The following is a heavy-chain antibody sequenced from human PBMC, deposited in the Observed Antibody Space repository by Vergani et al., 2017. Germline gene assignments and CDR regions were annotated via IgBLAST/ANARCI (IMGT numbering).Heavy chain of an antibody. V-gene: IGHV3-9*01. J-gene: IGHJ3*02. D-gene: IGHD3-10*01. CDR3: SKGSGSYGPGAFDI. CDR1: GFTFDDYA. Sequence: EVQLVESGGGLVQPGRSLRLSCAASGFTFDDYAMHWVRQAPGTGLGWVSGSSWNSGSIGYADSVKGRFTISRDNAKNSLYLQMNSLRAADAALFYCSKGSGSYGPGAFDIWSQGTMVTVSS. CDR2: SSWNSGSI.